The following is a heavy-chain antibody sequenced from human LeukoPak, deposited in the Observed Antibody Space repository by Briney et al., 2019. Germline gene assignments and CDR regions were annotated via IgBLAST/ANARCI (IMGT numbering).Heavy chain of an antibody. Sequence: GGSLRLSCAASGFSFSNYWMTWVRQAPGKGLEWVANIGQDGTGNHYVDSVKGRFTISRDNAKNSLYLQMNSLRADDTAVYYCARDFNYYATDYWGQGTLVTVSS. V-gene: IGHV3-7*01. CDR2: IGQDGTGN. CDR3: ARDFNYYATDY. J-gene: IGHJ4*02. D-gene: IGHD2-2*01. CDR1: GFSFSNYW.